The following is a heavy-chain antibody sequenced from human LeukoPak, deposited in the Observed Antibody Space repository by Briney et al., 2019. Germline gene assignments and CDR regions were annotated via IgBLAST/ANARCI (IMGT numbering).Heavy chain of an antibody. CDR1: GYTFTSYD. J-gene: IGHJ5*02. CDR2: KNPNSGNT. CDR3: ARGGGELRPNRFDP. V-gene: IGHV1-8*01. Sequence: GASVKVSCKASGYTFTSYDINWVRQATGQGLEWMGWKNPNSGNTGYAQKFQGRVTMTRNTSISTAYMELSSLRSEDTAVYYCARGGGELRPNRFDPWGQGTLVTVSS. D-gene: IGHD1-26*01.